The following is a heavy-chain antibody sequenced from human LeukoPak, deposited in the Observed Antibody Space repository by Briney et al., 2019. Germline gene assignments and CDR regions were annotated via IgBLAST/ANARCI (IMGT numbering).Heavy chain of an antibody. Sequence: GGSLRLSCAASGFTVNSNYMNWVRQAPGKGLEWVSAISGSGGSTYYADSVKGRFTISRDNSKNTLYLQMNSLRAEDTAVYYCAKTYYDILTGPNWFDPWGQGTLVTVSS. CDR2: ISGSGGST. V-gene: IGHV3-23*01. CDR1: GFTVNSNY. D-gene: IGHD3-9*01. CDR3: AKTYYDILTGPNWFDP. J-gene: IGHJ5*02.